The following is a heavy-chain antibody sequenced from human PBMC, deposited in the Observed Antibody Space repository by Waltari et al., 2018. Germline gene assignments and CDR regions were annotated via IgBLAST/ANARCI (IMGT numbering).Heavy chain of an antibody. V-gene: IGHV1-69*04. CDR1: GGTFSSYA. CDR2: IIPIFGKA. Sequence: QVQLVQSGAEVKKPGSSVKVSCKASGGTFSSYAISWVRQAPGQGLEWMGRIIPIFGKANYEQKFQGRVTITADKSTSTAYMELSSLRSEDTAVYYCARGTYCSGGSCYSESADYWGQGTLVTVSS. CDR3: ARGTYCSGGSCYSESADY. D-gene: IGHD2-15*01. J-gene: IGHJ4*02.